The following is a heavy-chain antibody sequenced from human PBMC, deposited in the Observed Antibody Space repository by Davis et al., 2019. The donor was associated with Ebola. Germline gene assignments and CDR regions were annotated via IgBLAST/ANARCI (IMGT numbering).Heavy chain of an antibody. D-gene: IGHD6-19*01. J-gene: IGHJ5*02. CDR3: IKPNAVGQGMDWFDP. CDR2: ITSSGSHI. V-gene: IGHV3-21*04. CDR1: GFTFSNYN. Sequence: GGSLRLSCAASGFTFSNYNMNWVRQAPGKGLEWVSSITSSGSHIYYADSVKGRFTISRDNAKNSVYLQINSLKTEDTAVYYCIKPNAVGQGMDWFDPWGQGTLVTVSS.